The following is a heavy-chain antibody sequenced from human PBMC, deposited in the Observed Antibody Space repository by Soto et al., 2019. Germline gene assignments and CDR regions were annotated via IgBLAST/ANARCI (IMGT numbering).Heavy chain of an antibody. CDR1: GFTFTSSA. D-gene: IGHD3-22*01. CDR3: AAWPDYYDSSGNLDY. V-gene: IGHV1-58*01. Sequence: EASVKVSCKASGFTFTSSAVQWVRQARGQRLEWIGWIVVGSGNTNYAQKFQERVTITRDMSTSTAYMELSSLRSEDTAVYYCAAWPDYYDSSGNLDYWGQGTLVTVSS. J-gene: IGHJ4*02. CDR2: IVVGSGNT.